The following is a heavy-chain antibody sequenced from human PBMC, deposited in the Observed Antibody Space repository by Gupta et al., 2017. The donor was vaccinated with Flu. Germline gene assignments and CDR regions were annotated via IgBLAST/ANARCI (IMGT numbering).Heavy chain of an antibody. D-gene: IGHD5-18*01. CDR3: ARGSPAMVDSYGMDV. CDR1: GFTVSSNY. J-gene: IGHJ6*02. CDR2: IYSGGST. V-gene: IGHV3-53*02. Sequence: EVQLVETGGGLIQPGGSLRLSCAASGFTVSSNYMSWVRQAPGKGLEWVSVIYSGGSTYYADSVKGRFTISRDNSKNTLYLQMNSLRAEDTAVYYCARGSPAMVDSYGMDVWGQGTTVTVSS.